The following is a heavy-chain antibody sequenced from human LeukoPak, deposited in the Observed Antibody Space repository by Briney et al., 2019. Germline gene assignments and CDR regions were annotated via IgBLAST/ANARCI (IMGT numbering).Heavy chain of an antibody. CDR2: TYYRSKWYN. D-gene: IGHD6-13*01. CDR1: GDSVSSNTAA. V-gene: IGHV6-1*01. J-gene: IGHJ4*02. CDR3: ARDVANMYSSSWYDY. Sequence: SQTLSLTCAISGDSVSSNTAAWNWIRQTTSRGLEWLGRTYYRSKWYNDYAVSVKSRITINPDTSKNQFSLQLNSVTPEDTAVYYCARDVANMYSSSWYDYWGQGTLVTVSS.